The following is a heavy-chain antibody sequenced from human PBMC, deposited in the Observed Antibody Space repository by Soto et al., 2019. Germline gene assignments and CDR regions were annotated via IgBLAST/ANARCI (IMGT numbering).Heavy chain of an antibody. CDR2: ISAYNGNT. CDR1: GYTFTSYF. CDR3: ARILLGYCSGGSCALGAFYI. J-gene: IGHJ3*02. Sequence: ASVKVSCKASGYTFTSYFISWVRQAPGQGLEWMGWISAYNGNTNYAQKLQGRVTMTTDTSTSTAYMELRSLRSDDTAVYYCARILLGYCSGGSCALGAFYIWGQGTMVTVSS. D-gene: IGHD2-15*01. V-gene: IGHV1-18*01.